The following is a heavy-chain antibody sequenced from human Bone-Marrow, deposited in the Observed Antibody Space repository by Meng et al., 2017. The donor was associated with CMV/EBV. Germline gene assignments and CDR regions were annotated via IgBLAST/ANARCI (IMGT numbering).Heavy chain of an antibody. J-gene: IGHJ4*02. CDR1: GFTFNTYD. CDR2: IGTTDDT. D-gene: IGHD6-13*01. V-gene: IGHV3-13*01. CDR3: ERGGSNSLIDY. Sequence: GESLKISCAASGFTFNTYDMHWVRQTTGEGLEWVSAIGTTDDTYYPASVMARFTFSRDNAKNSLYLQMNSLRAGDTAVYYCERGGSNSLIDYWGQGTLVTVYS.